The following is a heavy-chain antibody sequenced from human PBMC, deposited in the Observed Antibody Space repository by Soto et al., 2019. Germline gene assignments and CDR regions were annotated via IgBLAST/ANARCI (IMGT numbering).Heavy chain of an antibody. D-gene: IGHD6-19*01. J-gene: IGHJ5*02. CDR3: ARDRWQWLVWEAVGWFDP. V-gene: IGHV1-24*01. Sequence: ASVKVSCKISGHTLTELSIHWVRQAPGKGLEWMGGFDPEGGEAIYAQKWHGRVTVTEDTVTDTAYMELSGLNSDDTAVYYCARDRWQWLVWEAVGWFDPWGQGTLVTVSS. CDR1: GHTLTELS. CDR2: FDPEGGEA.